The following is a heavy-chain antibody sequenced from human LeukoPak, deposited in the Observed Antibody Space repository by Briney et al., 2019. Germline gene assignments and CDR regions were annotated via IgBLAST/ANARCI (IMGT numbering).Heavy chain of an antibody. CDR1: GGSISSSSYY. J-gene: IGHJ3*02. D-gene: IGHD3-10*01. Sequence: SETLSLTCTASGGSISSSSYYWGWIRQPPGKGLEWIGNIYYSGSTDHNPSLKSRVTISVDTSKNQFSLKLSFVTAADTAVYYCARIFMVRGVIIWGQGTMVTVSS. V-gene: IGHV4-39*07. CDR2: IYYSGST. CDR3: ARIFMVRGVII.